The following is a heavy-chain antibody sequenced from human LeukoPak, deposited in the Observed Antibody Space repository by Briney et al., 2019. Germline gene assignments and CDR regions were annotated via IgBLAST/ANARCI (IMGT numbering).Heavy chain of an antibody. V-gene: IGHV3-23*01. J-gene: IGHJ4*02. CDR2: IRGSGDTT. CDR3: ASSSRGATTSFDY. CDR1: GFTFSNYA. D-gene: IGHD1-26*01. Sequence: GGSLRLSCAASGFTFSNYAMNSVRRAPGKGLEWVSGIRGSGDTTYYADSVKGRFTISRDNSKNTLYLQMNSLRGEDTAVYYCASSSRGATTSFDYWGQGTLVTVSS.